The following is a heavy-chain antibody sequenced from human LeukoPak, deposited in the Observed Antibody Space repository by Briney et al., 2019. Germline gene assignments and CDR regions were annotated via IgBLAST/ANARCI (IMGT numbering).Heavy chain of an antibody. V-gene: IGHV1-8*03. Sequence: ASVKVSCKASGYTFINYDINWVRLATGQGLELMRWMRSNSNITGYAQKFQGRVTITRDTSLSTAYMELSSLKSEDTAVYYCARGSDGDPSDAFDIWGQGTMVTVSS. CDR3: ARGSDGDPSDAFDI. D-gene: IGHD4-17*01. CDR2: MRSNSNIT. CDR1: GYTFINYD. J-gene: IGHJ3*02.